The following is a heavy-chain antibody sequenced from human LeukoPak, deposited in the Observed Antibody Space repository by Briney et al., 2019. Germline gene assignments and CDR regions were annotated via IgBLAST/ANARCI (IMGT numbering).Heavy chain of an antibody. J-gene: IGHJ5*02. CDR2: ISGNSGKT. Sequence: ASVKVSCKTSGYTFSTYGLSWVRQAPGQGLEWMGWISGNSGKTHYAQKFQDRVTLTTDTSSTTAFMELRSLRSDDTAMYYCARNAGSYFEFAPWGQGTLVTVST. CDR1: GYTFSTYG. V-gene: IGHV1-18*01. D-gene: IGHD1-26*01. CDR3: ARNAGSYFEFAP.